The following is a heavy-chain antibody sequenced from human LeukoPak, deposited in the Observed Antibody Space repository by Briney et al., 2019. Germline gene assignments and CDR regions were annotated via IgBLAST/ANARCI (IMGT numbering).Heavy chain of an antibody. V-gene: IGHV3-23*01. J-gene: IGHJ4*02. D-gene: IGHD6-19*01. CDR1: GFTFSSYA. CDR2: ISGSGGST. CDR3: AKDQYSSGWYNSLPSDY. Sequence: GGSLRLSCAASGFTFSSYAMSWVRRAPGKGLEWVSGISGSGGSTYYADSVKGWFTISRDNSKNTLYLQMNSLRAEDTAVYYCAKDQYSSGWYNSLPSDYWGQGTLVTVSS.